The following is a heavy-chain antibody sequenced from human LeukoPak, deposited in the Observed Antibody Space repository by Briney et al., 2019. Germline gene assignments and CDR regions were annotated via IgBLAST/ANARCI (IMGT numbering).Heavy chain of an antibody. D-gene: IGHD5-24*01. CDR2: INPNSGGT. Sequence: ASVKVSCKASGYTFTCYYMHWVRQAPGQGLEWMGWINPNSGGTNYAQKFQGRVTMTRDTSISTAYMELSRLRSDDTAVYYCARQWEDGYNALIDYWGQGTLVTVSS. J-gene: IGHJ4*02. V-gene: IGHV1-2*02. CDR1: GYTFTCYY. CDR3: ARQWEDGYNALIDY.